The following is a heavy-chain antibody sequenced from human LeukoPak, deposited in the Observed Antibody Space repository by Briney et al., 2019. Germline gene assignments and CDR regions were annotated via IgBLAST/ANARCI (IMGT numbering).Heavy chain of an antibody. D-gene: IGHD3-10*01. V-gene: IGHV1-18*01. J-gene: IGHJ4*02. CDR2: ISAYNGNT. CDR3: ARYYYGSGSYYNRLDY. Sequence: ASVKVSCKASDYTFTSYGISWVRQAPGQGLEWMGWISAYNGNTNYAQKLQGRVTMTTDTSTSTAYMELRSLRSDDTAVYYCARYYYGSGSYYNRLDYWGQGTLVTVSS. CDR1: DYTFTSYG.